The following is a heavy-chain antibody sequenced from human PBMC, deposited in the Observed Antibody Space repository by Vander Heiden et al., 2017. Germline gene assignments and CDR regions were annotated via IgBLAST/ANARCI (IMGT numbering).Heavy chain of an antibody. CDR3: ARDGDYYDSSGHVDY. J-gene: IGHJ4*02. Sequence: EVQLVESGGGLVKPGGSLRLSCAASGFTFSSYSMNWVRQAPGKGLEWVSSISSSSSYIYYADSVKGRFTISRDNAKNSLYLQMNSLRAEDTAVYYCARDGDYYDSSGHVDYWGQGNLVTVSS. V-gene: IGHV3-21*01. CDR1: GFTFSSYS. CDR2: ISSSSSYI. D-gene: IGHD3-22*01.